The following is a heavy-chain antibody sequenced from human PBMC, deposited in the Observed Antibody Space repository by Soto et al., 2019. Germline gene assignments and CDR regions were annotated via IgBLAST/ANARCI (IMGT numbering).Heavy chain of an antibody. J-gene: IGHJ3*02. CDR2: LPYTRGT. Sequence: PSESLSLTCIVSGHSFSSSSYYWGWIRQPPGKGLEWIGSLPYTRGTDYNPSLNSRVTISVDTSKNRFSVKLSSVTATDTAVYYCASSAGQGAFDICGQGTMVTVSS. CDR3: ASSAGQGAFDI. D-gene: IGHD6-19*01. CDR1: GHSFSSSSYY. V-gene: IGHV4-39*02.